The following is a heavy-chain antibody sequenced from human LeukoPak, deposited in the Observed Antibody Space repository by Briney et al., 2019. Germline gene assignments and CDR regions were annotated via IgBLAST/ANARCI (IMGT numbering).Heavy chain of an antibody. D-gene: IGHD6-19*01. CDR3: VRHTTSGWYQVVY. Sequence: SETLSLTCTVPGGSISNYFWSWIRQPPGKGLEWIGFITYSGSTDHNPSLKSRVTISVGASKNQFSLKLTSVTAADTAVYYCVRHTTSGWYQVVYWGQGTLVTVSS. CDR2: ITYSGST. J-gene: IGHJ4*02. CDR1: GGSISNYF. V-gene: IGHV4-59*01.